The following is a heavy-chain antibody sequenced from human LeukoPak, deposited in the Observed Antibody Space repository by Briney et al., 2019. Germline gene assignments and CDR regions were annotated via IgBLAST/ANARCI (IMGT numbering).Heavy chain of an antibody. J-gene: IGHJ5*02. CDR2: IHYSGST. CDR1: GGSISTTY. CDR3: ARGGWFHDR. Sequence: PSETLSLTCTVSGGSISTTYWSWIRQPPGKGLEWIGNIHYSGSTNYNSSLKSRVTISVDTSKNHFSLKMISVTTADTAVYFCARGGWFHDRWGQGTLVTVSS. D-gene: IGHD6-19*01. V-gene: IGHV4-59*01.